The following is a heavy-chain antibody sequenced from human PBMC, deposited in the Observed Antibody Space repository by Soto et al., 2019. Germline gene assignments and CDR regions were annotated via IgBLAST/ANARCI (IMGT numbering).Heavy chain of an antibody. J-gene: IGHJ4*02. Sequence: PGGSLRLSCAASGFTFSSYWMHWVRQAPGKGLVWVSRINSDGSSTSYADSVKGRFTISRDNAKNTLYLQMNSLRAEDTAVYYCVVAVAGPTAIGYWGQGTLVTVSS. V-gene: IGHV3-74*01. CDR2: INSDGSST. D-gene: IGHD6-19*01. CDR1: GFTFSSYW. CDR3: VVAVAGPTAIGY.